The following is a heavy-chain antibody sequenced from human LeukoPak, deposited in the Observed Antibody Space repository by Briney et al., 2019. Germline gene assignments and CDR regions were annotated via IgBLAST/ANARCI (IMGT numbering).Heavy chain of an antibody. CDR3: AKISSGRNYYYYGMDV. V-gene: IGHV3-30*02. CDR1: GFTFSSYG. Sequence: GGSLRLSCAASGFTFSSYGMHWVRQAPGKGLEWVAFIRYDGSNKYYADSVKGRFTISRDNSKNTLYLQMNSLRAEDTAVYYCAKISSGRNYYYYGMDVWGQGTTATVSS. D-gene: IGHD6-19*01. CDR2: IRYDGSNK. J-gene: IGHJ6*02.